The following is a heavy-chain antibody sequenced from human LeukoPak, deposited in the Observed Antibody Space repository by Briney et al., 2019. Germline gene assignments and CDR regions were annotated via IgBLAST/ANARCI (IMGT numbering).Heavy chain of an antibody. J-gene: IGHJ4*02. CDR3: ARRPPRFRGSGSPILDY. Sequence: PSETLSLTCTVSGGSISSYYWSWIRQPPGKGLEWIAYIYYSGSTNYNPSLKSRVTISVDTSKNQFSLKLSSVTAADTAVYYCARRPPRFRGSGSPILDYWGQGTLVTVSS. CDR2: IYYSGST. CDR1: GGSISSYY. V-gene: IGHV4-59*01. D-gene: IGHD3-10*01.